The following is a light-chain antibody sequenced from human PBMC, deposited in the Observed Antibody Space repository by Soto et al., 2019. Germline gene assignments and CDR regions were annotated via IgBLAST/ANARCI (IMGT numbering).Light chain of an antibody. V-gene: IGLV1-40*01. CDR1: NSNIGAGYD. CDR2: ANS. Sequence: QSVLTQPPSVSGAPGQRVTISCTGSNSNIGAGYDVHWYQQLPGAAPKLLIYANSNRPSGVPDRFSGSKSDTSASLAITGLQAGDEADYYCQSYDSSLSGPVVFGGGTKLTVL. J-gene: IGLJ2*01. CDR3: QSYDSSLSGPVV.